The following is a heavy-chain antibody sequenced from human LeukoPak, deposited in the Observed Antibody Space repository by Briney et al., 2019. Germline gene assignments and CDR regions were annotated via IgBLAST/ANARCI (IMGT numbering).Heavy chain of an antibody. Sequence: SVKVSCKASGGTFSSYAISWVRQAPGQGLEWMGRIIPIFGTANYAQKFQGRVTITTDESTSTAYMELSSLRSEDTAVYYCARDETTYYYDSSVWFDPWGQGTLVTVSS. CDR2: IIPIFGTA. V-gene: IGHV1-69*05. D-gene: IGHD3-22*01. CDR3: ARDETTYYYDSSVWFDP. J-gene: IGHJ5*02. CDR1: GGTFSSYA.